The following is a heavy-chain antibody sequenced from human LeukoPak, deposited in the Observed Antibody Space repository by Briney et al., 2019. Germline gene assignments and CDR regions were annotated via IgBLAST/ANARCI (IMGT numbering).Heavy chain of an antibody. V-gene: IGHV1-18*01. CDR3: ASGGYNWDFDY. J-gene: IGHJ4*02. Sequence: ASVNVSCTASGYTFTSYGISWVRQAPGQGLEWMGWISAYNGNTNYAQKLQGRVTMTTDTSTSTAYMELRSLRSVDTAVYYCASGGYNWDFDYWGQGTLVTVSS. D-gene: IGHD1-20*01. CDR1: GYTFTSYG. CDR2: ISAYNGNT.